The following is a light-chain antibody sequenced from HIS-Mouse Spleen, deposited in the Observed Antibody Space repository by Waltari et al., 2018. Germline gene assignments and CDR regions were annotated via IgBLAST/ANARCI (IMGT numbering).Light chain of an antibody. CDR1: SSDVGGYHD. V-gene: IGLV2-11*01. Sequence: QSALTQPRSASGSPGQSVTISCTGTSSDVGGYHDIAWYQQHPGKAPKLMIYDVSKRPSGVPDRFSGSKSGNTASLTISGLQAEDEADYYCCSYAGSYPVVFGGGTKLTVL. J-gene: IGLJ2*01. CDR3: CSYAGSYPVV. CDR2: DVS.